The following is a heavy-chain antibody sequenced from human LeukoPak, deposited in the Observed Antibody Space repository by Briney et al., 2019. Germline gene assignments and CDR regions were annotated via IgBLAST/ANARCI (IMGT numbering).Heavy chain of an antibody. CDR1: GFTFSDYY. V-gene: IGHV3-11*04. CDR3: AKIPSAVPGRGFDY. J-gene: IGHJ4*02. D-gene: IGHD6-19*01. Sequence: GGSLRLSCEASGFTFSDYYMSWIRQAPGKGLEWISYISNNGRSIYYADSVKGRFTISRDNSKNTLYLQMNSLRTDDTAVYYCAKIPSAVPGRGFDYWGQGTLVTVSS. CDR2: ISNNGRSI.